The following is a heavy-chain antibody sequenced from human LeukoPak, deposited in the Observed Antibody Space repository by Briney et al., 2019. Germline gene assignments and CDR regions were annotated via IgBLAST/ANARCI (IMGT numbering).Heavy chain of an antibody. CDR2: IIPIFGTA. CDR1: GGTFSSYA. D-gene: IGHD6-19*01. V-gene: IGHV1-69*06. Sequence: SVKVSCKASGGTFSSYAISWVRQAPGQGLEWMGGIIPIFGTANYAQKFQGRVTITADKSTSTAYMELRSLRSDDTAVYYCARDLKRGYSSGRYSWGTGSSNDYWGRGTLVTVSS. CDR3: ARDLKRGYSSGRYSWGTGSSNDY. J-gene: IGHJ4*02.